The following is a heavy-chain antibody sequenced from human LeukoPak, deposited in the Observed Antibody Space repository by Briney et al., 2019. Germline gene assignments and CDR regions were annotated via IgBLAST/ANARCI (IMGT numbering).Heavy chain of an antibody. J-gene: IGHJ6*03. CDR3: ARDGHGYSYGYVRSYYYYYYMDV. D-gene: IGHD5-18*01. CDR2: IYTSGST. V-gene: IGHV4-61*02. Sequence: PSETLSLTCTVSGGLISSGSYYWSWIRQPAGKGLEWIGRIYTSGSTNYNPSLKSRVTISVDTSKNQFSLKLSSVTAADTAVYYCARDGHGYSYGYVRSYYYYYYMDVWGKGTTVTVSS. CDR1: GGLISSGSYY.